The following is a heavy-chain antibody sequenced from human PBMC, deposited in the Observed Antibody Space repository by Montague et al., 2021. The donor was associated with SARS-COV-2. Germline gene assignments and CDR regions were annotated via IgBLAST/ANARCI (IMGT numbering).Heavy chain of an antibody. Sequence: SETLSLTCTVSGASISSGSYFWTRMRHPQGLELDWIVGMTHSGTSNYNLSLNTRATISVATSKNQLSLRLTSATAADTASYFGARRGFWDFYGSAGYKYIWWYVSRGQGTLVTVSP. CDR3: ARRGFWDFYGSAGYKYIWWYVS. J-gene: IGHJ5*01. CDR2: MTHSGTS. D-gene: IGHD2/OR15-2a*01. CDR1: GASISSGSYF. V-gene: IGHV4-39*01.